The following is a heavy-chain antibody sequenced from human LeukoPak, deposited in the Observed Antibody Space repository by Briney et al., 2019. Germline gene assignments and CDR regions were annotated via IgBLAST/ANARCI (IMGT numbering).Heavy chain of an antibody. J-gene: IGHJ4*02. CDR2: INHSGST. CDR1: GGSFSGYY. CDR3: ARGRMVRGVIGY. V-gene: IGHV4-34*01. D-gene: IGHD3-10*01. Sequence: SETLSLTCAVYGGSFSGYYWSWIRQPPGKGLEWIGEINHSGSTNYNPSLKSRVTISVDTSKNQFSLKLSSVTAADTAVYCCARGRMVRGVIGYWGQGTLVTVSS.